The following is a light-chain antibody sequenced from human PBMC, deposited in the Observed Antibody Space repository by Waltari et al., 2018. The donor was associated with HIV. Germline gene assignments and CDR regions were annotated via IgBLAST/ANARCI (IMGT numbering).Light chain of an antibody. CDR1: SGDVGGYNF. V-gene: IGLV2-14*03. CDR3: SSYTSSGPRYVL. Sequence: SALTQPASVSGSPGQSITISCSGTSGDVGGYNFVPWYQKHPGKAPKLLIYNVSRRPSGVSIRFSGSRSANTASLTISGLQVEDEADYFCSSYTSSGPRYVLFGGGTRLTVL. CDR2: NVS. J-gene: IGLJ2*01.